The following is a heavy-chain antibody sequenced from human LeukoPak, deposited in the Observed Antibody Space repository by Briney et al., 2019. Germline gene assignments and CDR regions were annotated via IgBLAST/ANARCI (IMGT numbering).Heavy chain of an antibody. CDR3: ARAPLLESLIVVVTGADHDAFDI. CDR1: GGSISSSSYY. Sequence: PSETLSLTCTVSGGSISSSSYYWGWIRQPPGKGLEWIGSIYYSGSTYYNPSLKSRVTISVDTSKNQFSLKLSSVTAADTAVYYCARAPLLESLIVVVTGADHDAFDIWGQGTMVTVSS. CDR2: IYYSGST. J-gene: IGHJ3*02. D-gene: IGHD2-21*02. V-gene: IGHV4-39*07.